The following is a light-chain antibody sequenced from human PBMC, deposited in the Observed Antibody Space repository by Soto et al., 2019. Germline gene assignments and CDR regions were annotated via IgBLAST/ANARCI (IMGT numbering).Light chain of an antibody. CDR3: QSYDSTLDARYA. CDR2: GDS. Sequence: QSVLTQPPSVSGAPGQRVTISCTGSGSNNGAGYDVHWYQHRPGTAPKLLVFGDSHRPSGVPDRFSGSKSGTSASLAITGLQAEDEGDYYCQSYDSTLDARYAFGTGTKLTVL. CDR1: GSNNGAGYD. V-gene: IGLV1-40*01. J-gene: IGLJ1*01.